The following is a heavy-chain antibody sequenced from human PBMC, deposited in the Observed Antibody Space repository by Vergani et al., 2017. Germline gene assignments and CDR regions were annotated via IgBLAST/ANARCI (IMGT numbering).Heavy chain of an antibody. CDR1: GFTFSSYA. CDR2: ISGSGGST. Sequence: EVQLLESGGGLVQPGGSLRLSCAASGFTFSSYAMSWVRQAPGKGLEWVSAISGSGGSTYYADSVKGRFTISRDNSKNTLYLQMNSLRAADTAVYYCARLRGSTSCYFDYWGQGTLVTVSS. D-gene: IGHD2-2*01. CDR3: ARLRGSTSCYFDY. V-gene: IGHV3-23*01. J-gene: IGHJ4*02.